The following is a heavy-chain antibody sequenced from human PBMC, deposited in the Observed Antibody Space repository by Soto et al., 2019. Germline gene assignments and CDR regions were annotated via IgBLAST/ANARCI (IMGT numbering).Heavy chain of an antibody. CDR2: ISAYNGNT. Sequence: GASVKVSCKASGYTFTSYAIGWVRQAPGQGLEWMGWISAYNGNTNYAQKPQGRVTMTTDTSTSTAYMELRNLRSDDTAVYYCARSRRPMIVVVIGLDPWGQGTLVTVSS. V-gene: IGHV1-18*01. J-gene: IGHJ5*02. CDR3: ARSRRPMIVVVIGLDP. CDR1: GYTFTSYA. D-gene: IGHD3-22*01.